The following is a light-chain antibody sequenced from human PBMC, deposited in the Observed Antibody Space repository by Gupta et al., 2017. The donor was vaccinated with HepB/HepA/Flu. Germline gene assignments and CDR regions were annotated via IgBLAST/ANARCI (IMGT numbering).Light chain of an antibody. CDR2: KAS. V-gene: IGKV1-5*03. Sequence: ITCRASQSISSWLAWYQQKPGKAPKLLIYKASSLESGVPSRFSGSGPGTEFTLTISSLQPDDFATYYCQQYNSYPFTFGPGTKVDIK. CDR1: QSISSW. CDR3: QQYNSYPFT. J-gene: IGKJ3*01.